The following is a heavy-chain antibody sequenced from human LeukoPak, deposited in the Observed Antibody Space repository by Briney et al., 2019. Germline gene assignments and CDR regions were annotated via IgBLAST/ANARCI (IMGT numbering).Heavy chain of an antibody. J-gene: IGHJ5*02. CDR3: ARVRAGGESAGHWRFDP. CDR1: GLTFSSYS. CDR2: ISSSSSTI. Sequence: GGSLRLSCAASGLTFSSYSMNWVRQAPGKGLEWVSYISSSSSTIYYADSVKGRFTISRDNAKNSLYLQMNSLRAEDTAVYYCARVRAGGESAGHWRFDPWGQGTLVTVSS. V-gene: IGHV3-48*01. D-gene: IGHD3-10*01.